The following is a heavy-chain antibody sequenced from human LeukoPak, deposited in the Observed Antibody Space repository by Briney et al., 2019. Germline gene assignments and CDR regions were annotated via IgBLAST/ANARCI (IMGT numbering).Heavy chain of an antibody. CDR2: ISGSGGST. CDR1: GFTFSSYA. J-gene: IGHJ6*02. CDR3: AMISRTSFYYYGMDV. Sequence: GGSLRLSCAASGFTFSSYAMSWVRQAPGKGLEWVSAISGSGGSTYYADSVKGRFTISRDNSENTLCLQMNSLRAEDTAVYYCAMISRTSFYYYGMDVWGQGTTVTVSS. V-gene: IGHV3-23*01. D-gene: IGHD2-2*01.